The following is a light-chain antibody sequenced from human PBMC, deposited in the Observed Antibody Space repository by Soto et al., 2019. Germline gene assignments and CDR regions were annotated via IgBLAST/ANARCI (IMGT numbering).Light chain of an antibody. CDR3: CSFADFTYV. CDR2: EVT. J-gene: IGLJ1*01. V-gene: IGLV2-23*02. CDR1: SSDIGSYDL. Sequence: QSVLTQAASVSGSPGQSITISCTGTSSDIGSYDLVSWYQQHPGTAPKLIIYEVTKRPSGVSTRFSGSKSGNTASLTISGLQAVDEADYYCCSFADFTYVFGTGTKVTVL.